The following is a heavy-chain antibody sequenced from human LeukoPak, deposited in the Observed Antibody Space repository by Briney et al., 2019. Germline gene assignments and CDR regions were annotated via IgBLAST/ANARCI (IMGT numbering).Heavy chain of an antibody. J-gene: IGHJ5*02. V-gene: IGHV1-69*10. CDR1: GGTFSSYA. CDR3: ARVGRKAVAGEGWFDP. Sequence: GASVKVSCKASGGTFSSYAISWVRQAPGQGLEWMGGIIPILGTANYAQKFQGRVTITADKSTSTAYMELSSLRSEDTAVYYCARVGRKAVAGEGWFDPWGQGTLVTVSS. D-gene: IGHD6-19*01. CDR2: IIPILGTA.